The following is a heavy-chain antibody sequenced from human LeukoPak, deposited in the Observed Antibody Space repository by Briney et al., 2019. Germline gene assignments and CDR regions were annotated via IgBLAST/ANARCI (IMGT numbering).Heavy chain of an antibody. CDR2: INSDGSWT. V-gene: IGHV3-74*01. J-gene: IGHJ4*02. D-gene: IGHD2/OR15-2a*01. CDR1: GNYW. Sequence: GGSLRLSCAASGNYWMHWVRQAPGKGLVWVSHINSDGSWTSYADSVKGRFTISKDNAKNTVYLRMNSLRAEDTAVYYCVSFYETYWGRGTLVTVSS. CDR3: VSFYETY.